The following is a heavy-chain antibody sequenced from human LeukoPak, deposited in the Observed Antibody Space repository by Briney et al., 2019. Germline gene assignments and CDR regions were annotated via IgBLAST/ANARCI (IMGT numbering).Heavy chain of an antibody. CDR2: MNPNSGNT. Sequence: GASVKVSCKASGYTFTSYDINWVRQATGQGLERMGWMNPNSGNTGYAQKFQGRGTMTRNTSISTAYMELRSLRSEDTAVYYCARGSLAAREARGGWFDPWGQGTLVTVPS. CDR1: GYTFTSYD. D-gene: IGHD6-6*01. J-gene: IGHJ5*02. V-gene: IGHV1-8*01. CDR3: ARGSLAAREARGGWFDP.